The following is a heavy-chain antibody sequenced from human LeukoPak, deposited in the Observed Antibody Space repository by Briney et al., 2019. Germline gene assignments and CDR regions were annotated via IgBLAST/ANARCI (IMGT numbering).Heavy chain of an antibody. CDR3: ARDTFQPGFIDS. CDR1: GFTFSLYA. V-gene: IGHV3-21*05. J-gene: IGHJ4*02. CDR2: INDESSDI. Sequence: GGSLRLSCAASGFTFSLYAMNWVRQAPGKGLEWVSYINDESSDIHYAGSVRGRFTISRDDARQTLYLQLSSLRVEDTAVYYCARDTFQPGFIDSWGQGTLVTVSS. D-gene: IGHD2-2*01.